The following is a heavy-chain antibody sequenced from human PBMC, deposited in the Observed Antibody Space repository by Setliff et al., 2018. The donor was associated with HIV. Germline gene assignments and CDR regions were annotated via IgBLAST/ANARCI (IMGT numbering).Heavy chain of an antibody. Sequence: SEPLSLTCTVSGDSISSDFYWGWIRQPPGKGLEWIGSIYHSGNTYYMPSLQSRVTISVDMSKNQFSLNLNSVTAADTAVYYCARGQGCGGGCHYAFEMWGQGTMVTVS. CDR1: GDSISSDFY. V-gene: IGHV4-38-2*02. D-gene: IGHD2-21*02. CDR2: IYHSGNT. CDR3: ARGQGCGGGCHYAFEM. J-gene: IGHJ3*02.